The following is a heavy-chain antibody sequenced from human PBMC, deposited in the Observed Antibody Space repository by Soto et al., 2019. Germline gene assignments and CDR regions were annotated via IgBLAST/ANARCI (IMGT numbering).Heavy chain of an antibody. Sequence: GGSLRLSCAASGFTFSSYAMSWVRQAPGKGLEWVSAISGSGGSTYYADSVKGRFTISRDNSKNTLYLQMNSLRAEDTAVYYCAKLSGYSSSWYPRSLFDYWGRGTTVPVSS. CDR2: ISGSGGST. D-gene: IGHD6-13*01. CDR1: GFTFSSYA. J-gene: IGHJ4*03. CDR3: AKLSGYSSSWYPRSLFDY. V-gene: IGHV3-23*01.